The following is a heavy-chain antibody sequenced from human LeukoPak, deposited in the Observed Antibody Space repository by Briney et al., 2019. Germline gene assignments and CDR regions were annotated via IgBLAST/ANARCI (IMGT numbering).Heavy chain of an antibody. J-gene: IGHJ5*02. CDR3: ARHYCSGGSCPRNWFDP. Sequence: GESLKISCKGSGYSFTSYWIGWVRQMPGKGLEWMGIIYPGDSDTRYSPSFQGQVTISADKSISIAYLQWSSLKASDTAMYYCARHYCSGGSCPRNWFDPWGQGTLVTVSS. CDR2: IYPGDSDT. D-gene: IGHD2-15*01. V-gene: IGHV5-51*01. CDR1: GYSFTSYW.